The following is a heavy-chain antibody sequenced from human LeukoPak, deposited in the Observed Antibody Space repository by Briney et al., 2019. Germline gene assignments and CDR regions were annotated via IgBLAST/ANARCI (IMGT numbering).Heavy chain of an antibody. CDR2: ISDSGDTT. D-gene: IGHD3-16*02. J-gene: IGHJ4*02. CDR3: AKEDKYGTYRYNLFDY. CDR1: GFTFSSYA. V-gene: IGHV3-23*01. Sequence: RSGGSLRLSCTASGFTFSSYAISWVRQAPGKGLEWVSCISDSGDTTYYADSVKGRFTIFRDNSKNTLYLQMNSLRAEDTAVYYCAKEDKYGTYRYNLFDYWGQGTLVTVSS.